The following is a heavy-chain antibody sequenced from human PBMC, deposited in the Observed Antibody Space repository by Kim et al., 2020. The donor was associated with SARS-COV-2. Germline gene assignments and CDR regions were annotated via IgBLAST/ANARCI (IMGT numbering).Heavy chain of an antibody. CDR2: IYYSGST. Sequence: SETLSLTCTVSGGSISSSSYYWGWIRQPPGKGLEWIGSIYYSGSTYYNPSLKSRVTISVDTSKNQFSLKLSSVTAADTAVYYCARSVHRSSVVPAAIGHYWGQGTLVTVSS. CDR1: GGSISSSSYY. CDR3: ARSVHRSSVVPAAIGHY. J-gene: IGHJ4*02. V-gene: IGHV4-39*01. D-gene: IGHD2-2*02.